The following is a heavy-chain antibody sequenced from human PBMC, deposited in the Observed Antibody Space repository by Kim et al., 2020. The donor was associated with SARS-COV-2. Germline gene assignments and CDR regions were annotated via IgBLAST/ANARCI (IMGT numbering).Heavy chain of an antibody. CDR1: GGSISSSNYY. CDR2: IYYSGII. Sequence: SETLSLTCNVSGGSISSSNYYWGWIRQPPGKGLQWIGNIYYSGIIYYNPSLKSRATMSADASKNQFSLKLRSTTAADTALYYCARRKSPGGYFDSWGQGILVTVSS. CDR3: ARRKSPGGYFDS. J-gene: IGHJ4*02. V-gene: IGHV4-39*01. D-gene: IGHD2-2*01.